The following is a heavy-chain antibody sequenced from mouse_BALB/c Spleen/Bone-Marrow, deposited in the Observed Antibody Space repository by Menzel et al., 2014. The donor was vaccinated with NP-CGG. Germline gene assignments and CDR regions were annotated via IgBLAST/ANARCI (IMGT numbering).Heavy chain of an antibody. CDR1: GFTFXSFA. CDR3: ARSGSSSGYFDY. D-gene: IGHD1-1*01. CDR2: ISSGSSTI. Sequence: DVHLVESGGGLVQPGGSRKLSCAASGFTFXSFAMHWVRQAPEKGLEWVAYISSGSSTIYYADTVMGRFTISRDNPKNTLFLQTTSLRSEDTAMYYCARSGSSSGYFDYWGQGTTLTVSS. V-gene: IGHV5-17*02. J-gene: IGHJ2*01.